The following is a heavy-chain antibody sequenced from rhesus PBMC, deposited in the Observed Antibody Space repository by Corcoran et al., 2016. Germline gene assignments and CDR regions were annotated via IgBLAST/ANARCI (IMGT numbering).Heavy chain of an antibody. CDR2: IYSGGGST. CDR3: AKPKYCTGSGCPYFDY. CDR1: GFTFSSYG. J-gene: IGHJ4*01. Sequence: EVQLVETGGGLVQPGGSLKLSCAASGFTFSSYGMSWVRQAPGKGLEWVPAIYSGGGSTYNADSGTVRFTISRDNSKNTLSLQMNSLRAEDTAVYYCAKPKYCTGSGCPYFDYWGQGVLVTVSS. V-gene: IGHV3S5*01. D-gene: IGHD2-21*01.